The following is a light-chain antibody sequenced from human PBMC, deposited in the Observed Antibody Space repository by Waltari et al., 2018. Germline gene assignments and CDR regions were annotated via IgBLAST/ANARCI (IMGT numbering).Light chain of an antibody. Sequence: QSALTQPASVSGSPGQSITISCTGTSSDVGSYNLVSWYQQHPGKAPKLMIYEVSKRPSWVPNRVSGSKSGNTASRTISGLQAKDEADYYCCSYAVSSTLFGGGTKLTVL. V-gene: IGLV2-23*02. CDR2: EVS. J-gene: IGLJ3*02. CDR1: SSDVGSYNL. CDR3: CSYAVSSTL.